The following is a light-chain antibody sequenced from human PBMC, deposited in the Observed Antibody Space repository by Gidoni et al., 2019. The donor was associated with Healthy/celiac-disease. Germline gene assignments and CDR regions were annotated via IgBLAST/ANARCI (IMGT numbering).Light chain of an antibody. CDR3: QQRSNWPLLT. J-gene: IGKJ4*01. V-gene: IGKV3-11*01. Sequence: EIVLTQSPATLSLSPGERATLSCRASQSVSSYLAWYQQKPGQAPRLLIYDASNRATGIPARFSGSGSGTDFTLTISSLEPDDFAVYYCQQRSNWPLLTLGGGTKVEIK. CDR2: DAS. CDR1: QSVSSY.